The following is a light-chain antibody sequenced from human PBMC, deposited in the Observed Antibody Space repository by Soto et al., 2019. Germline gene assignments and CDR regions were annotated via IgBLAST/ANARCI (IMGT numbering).Light chain of an antibody. Sequence: QSVLTQSPSASASLGASVKLTCTLSSGHSSYAIAWHQQQPEKGPRYLMKLNSDGSHSKGDGIPDRFSGSSSGAERYLTISSLQSEDEADYYCQTSGTDNVVFGGGPKLTVL. V-gene: IGLV4-69*01. CDR2: LNSDGSH. J-gene: IGLJ2*01. CDR3: QTSGTDNVV. CDR1: SGHSSYA.